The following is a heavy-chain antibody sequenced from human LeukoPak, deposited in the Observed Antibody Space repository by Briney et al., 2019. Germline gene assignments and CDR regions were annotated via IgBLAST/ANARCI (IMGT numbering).Heavy chain of an antibody. CDR2: IHNSQGT. Sequence: SETLSLTCTVSDVSVRSGDYSWSWIRQSPGKGLEWIGNIHNSQGTYYKPSLKSRVTISVDSSKNQFSLQLNSVTAADTAVYYCARGSGWYFDYWGQGTLVTVSS. D-gene: IGHD6-19*01. CDR3: ARGSGWYFDY. V-gene: IGHV4-30-4*01. J-gene: IGHJ4*02. CDR1: DVSVRSGDYS.